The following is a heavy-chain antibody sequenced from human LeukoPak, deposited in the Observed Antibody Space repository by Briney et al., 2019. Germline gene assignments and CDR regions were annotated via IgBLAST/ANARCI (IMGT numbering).Heavy chain of an antibody. D-gene: IGHD3-22*01. CDR1: GYIFTGYY. J-gene: IGHJ4*02. CDR3: ARDHGYYDSSGYSN. V-gene: IGHV1-2*02. CDR2: INPNSGDT. Sequence: GSVKVSCKASGYIFTGYYMHWVRQAPGQGLEWMGWINPNSGDTNYAQKFQGRVTMTRDTSISTAYMELSRLRSDDTAVYYCARDHGYYDSSGYSNWGQGTLVTVSS.